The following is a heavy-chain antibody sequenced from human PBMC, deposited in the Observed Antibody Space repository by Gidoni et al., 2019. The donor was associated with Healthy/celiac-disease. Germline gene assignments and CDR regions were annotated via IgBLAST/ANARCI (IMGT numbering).Heavy chain of an antibody. CDR1: GYTFTSSG. Sequence: QVQLVQSGAEVKKPGASVKVSCKASGYTFTSSGISGVRQAPGQRLGWMGWTSAYNGNTNYAQKVQGRVTMTTDTATSTAYIELRSLRSDDTAVYYCARDRLSMIVVVLGWFDPWGQGTLVTVSS. D-gene: IGHD3-22*01. V-gene: IGHV1-18*01. CDR2: TSAYNGNT. CDR3: ARDRLSMIVVVLGWFDP. J-gene: IGHJ5*02.